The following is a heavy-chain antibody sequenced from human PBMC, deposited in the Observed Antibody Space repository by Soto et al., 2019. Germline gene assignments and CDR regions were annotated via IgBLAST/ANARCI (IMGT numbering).Heavy chain of an antibody. CDR1: GGTFSSYA. J-gene: IGHJ4*02. Sequence: QVQLVQSGAEMKKPGSSVKVSCKASGGTFSSYAISWVRQAPGQGLEWMGGIIPIFGTANYAQKFQGRVTITADKSTSTAYMELSSLRSEDTAVYYCARDGVEMATITFFDYWGQGTLVTVSS. V-gene: IGHV1-69*06. CDR2: IIPIFGTA. CDR3: ARDGVEMATITFFDY. D-gene: IGHD5-12*01.